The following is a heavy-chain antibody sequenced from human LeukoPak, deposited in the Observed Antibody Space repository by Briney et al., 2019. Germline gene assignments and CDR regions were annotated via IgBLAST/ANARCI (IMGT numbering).Heavy chain of an antibody. CDR1: GFTLDDYA. D-gene: IGHD4-11*01. CDR3: AKAYSNYDQFYYYGMDV. J-gene: IGHJ6*02. Sequence: HAGRSLRLSCAASGFTLDDYAMHWVRHAPGTGLEWVSGISWNSGSMGYADSVKGRFTISRDNAKNSLYLQMNSLRAEDTALYYCAKAYSNYDQFYYYGMDVWGQGTTVTVSS. CDR2: ISWNSGSM. V-gene: IGHV3-9*01.